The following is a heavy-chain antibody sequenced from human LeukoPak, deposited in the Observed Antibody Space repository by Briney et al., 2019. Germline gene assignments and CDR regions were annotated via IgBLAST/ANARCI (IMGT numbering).Heavy chain of an antibody. D-gene: IGHD2-2*01. CDR3: ARVSVVPAAIDDAFDI. V-gene: IGHV1-69*05. CDR2: IIPIFGTA. Sequence: SVKVSCKASGGTFSSYAISWVRQAPGQGLEWMGRIIPIFGTANYAQKFQGRVTMTRDTSISTAYMELSRLRSDDTAVYYCARVSVVPAAIDDAFDIWGQGTMVTVSS. CDR1: GGTFSSYA. J-gene: IGHJ3*02.